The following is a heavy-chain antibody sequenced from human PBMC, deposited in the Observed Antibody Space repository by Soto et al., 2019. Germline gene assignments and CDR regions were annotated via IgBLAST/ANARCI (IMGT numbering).Heavy chain of an antibody. Sequence: QLQLQESGPGLVKPSETLSLTCTVSGGSISSGSYYWGWIRQPPGKGLEWIGTIYYGGSTNYNPPLKRRSPISVDTSQNQFSLKLTSVTAADTAVYYCARQGGSGRSHDYWGQGTLVTVSS. CDR3: ARQGGSGRSHDY. D-gene: IGHD3-10*01. CDR2: IYYGGST. V-gene: IGHV4-39*01. CDR1: GGSISSGSYY. J-gene: IGHJ4*02.